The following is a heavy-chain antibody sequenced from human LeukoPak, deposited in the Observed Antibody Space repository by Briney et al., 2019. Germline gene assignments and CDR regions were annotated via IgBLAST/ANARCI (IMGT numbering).Heavy chain of an antibody. Sequence: GGSLRLSCAASGFTFDDYGMSWVRQAPGKGLEWVSGINWNGGSTGYADSVKGRFTISRDNAKNSLYLQMNSLRAEDTALYYCARDYRYCSSTSCRWEYFDYWGQGTLVTVSS. CDR1: GFTFDDYG. CDR2: INWNGGST. V-gene: IGHV3-20*04. CDR3: ARDYRYCSSTSCRWEYFDY. D-gene: IGHD2-2*01. J-gene: IGHJ4*02.